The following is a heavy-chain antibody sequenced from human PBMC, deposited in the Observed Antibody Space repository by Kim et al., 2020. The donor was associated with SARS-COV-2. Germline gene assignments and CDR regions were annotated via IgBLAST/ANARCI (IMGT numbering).Heavy chain of an antibody. J-gene: IGHJ4*02. CDR3: ARGSLSRPGTRCLEWLPRKYYFDY. D-gene: IGHD3-3*01. CDR2: MNPNSGNT. V-gene: IGHV1-8*01. Sequence: ASVKVSCKASGYTFTSYDINWVRQATGQGLEWMGWMNPNSGNTGYAQKFQGRVTMTRNTSISTAYMELSGLRSEDTAVYYCARGSLSRPGTRCLEWLPRKYYFDYWGQGTLVTVSS. CDR1: GYTFTSYD.